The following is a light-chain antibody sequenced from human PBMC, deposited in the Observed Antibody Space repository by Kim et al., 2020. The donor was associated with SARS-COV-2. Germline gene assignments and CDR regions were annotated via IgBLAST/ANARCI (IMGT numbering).Light chain of an antibody. V-gene: IGKV1-5*03. J-gene: IGKJ2*01. CDR1: QSVREW. CDR2: KTS. CDR3: QQYVDYPYT. Sequence: SASVGDRVTITCRASQSVREWLAWYQQKPGKAPGLLIYKTSNLDSGVPSRFSGDGSGTEFTLTIDSLRPDDFATYYCQQYVDYPYTFGQGTKLEIK.